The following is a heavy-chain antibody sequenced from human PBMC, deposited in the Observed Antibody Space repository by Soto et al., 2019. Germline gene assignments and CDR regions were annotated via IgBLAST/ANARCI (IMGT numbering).Heavy chain of an antibody. CDR2: ISAYNGNT. V-gene: IGHV1-18*01. CDR3: ARDQADVIVATRIRSDY. D-gene: IGHD5-12*01. J-gene: IGHJ4*02. Sequence: QVQLVQSGAEVKKPGASVKVSCKASGYTFTSYGISWVRQAPGQGLEWMGWISAYNGNTNYAQKLQGRVTMTTDTSTSTAYMELRGLRSDDTAVYYCARDQADVIVATRIRSDYWGQGTLVTVSS. CDR1: GYTFTSYG.